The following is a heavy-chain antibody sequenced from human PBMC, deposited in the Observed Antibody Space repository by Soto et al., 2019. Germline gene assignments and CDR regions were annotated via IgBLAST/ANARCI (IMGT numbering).Heavy chain of an antibody. Sequence: QVHLVQSGAEVKKPGASVKVSCKASGYTFTNYDIHWVRQAPGQGLEWLGRIRGSGGRTEYAQRFHVRVTMTRDTSTRTVYMELTSLTSEDTAVYYCARESNESYYFDYWGQGTLCTVSS. CDR2: IRGSGGRT. CDR1: GYTFTNYD. J-gene: IGHJ4*02. V-gene: IGHV1-46*01. CDR3: ARESNESYYFDY. D-gene: IGHD5-18*01.